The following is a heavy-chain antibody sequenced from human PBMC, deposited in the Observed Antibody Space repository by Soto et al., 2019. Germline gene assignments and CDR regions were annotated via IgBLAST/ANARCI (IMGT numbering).Heavy chain of an antibody. CDR3: HYGYSSSSSFDY. D-gene: IGHD6-6*01. CDR1: GYSFTSYW. J-gene: IGHJ4*02. Sequence: PGESLKISCKGSGYSFTSYWISWVRQMPGKGLEWMGRIDPSDSYTNYSPSFQGHVTISADKSISTAYLQWSSLKASDTAMYYCHYGYSSSSSFDYWGQGTLLTVSS. V-gene: IGHV5-10-1*01. CDR2: IDPSDSYT.